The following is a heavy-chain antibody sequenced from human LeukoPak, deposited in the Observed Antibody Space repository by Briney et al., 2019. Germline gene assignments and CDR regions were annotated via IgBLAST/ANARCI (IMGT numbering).Heavy chain of an antibody. CDR3: AKAIVVVPAAIDY. CDR1: GFTFSSYA. J-gene: IGHJ4*02. CDR2: ISGSGGST. D-gene: IGHD2-2*01. Sequence: GGSLRLSCAASGFTFSSYAMSWVRQAPGKGLEWVSAISGSGGSTYYADSMKGRFTISRDNSKNTLYLQMNSLRAEDTAVYYCAKAIVVVPAAIDYWGQGTLVTVSS. V-gene: IGHV3-23*01.